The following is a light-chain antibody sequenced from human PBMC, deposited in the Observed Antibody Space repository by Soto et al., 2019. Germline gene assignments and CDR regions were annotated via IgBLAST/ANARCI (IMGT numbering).Light chain of an antibody. V-gene: IGKV1-39*01. Sequence: IQLTQSPSSLSASVGDRVTITFRASQGISSYLNWYQHKPGKAPKVLIYAASSLQSGVPSRFSGSGSGTDFTLTISSLQPEDFATYYCQQSYSTPHTFGQGTKVDIK. CDR3: QQSYSTPHT. CDR2: AAS. CDR1: QGISSY. J-gene: IGKJ1*01.